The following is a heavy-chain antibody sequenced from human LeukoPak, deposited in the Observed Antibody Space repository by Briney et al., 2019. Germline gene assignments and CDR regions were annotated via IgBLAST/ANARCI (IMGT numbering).Heavy chain of an antibody. CDR3: ARGAHSDY. J-gene: IGHJ4*02. V-gene: IGHV4-34*01. CDR2: INQSGST. CDR1: GGSFSGYY. Sequence: SETLSLTCAVYGGSFSGYYWSWIRQPPGKGLEWIGEINQSGSTNDNPSLKGRVTITVDTSKNQFSLKLSSVTAADTAVYYCARGAHSDYWGQGTLVTVSS.